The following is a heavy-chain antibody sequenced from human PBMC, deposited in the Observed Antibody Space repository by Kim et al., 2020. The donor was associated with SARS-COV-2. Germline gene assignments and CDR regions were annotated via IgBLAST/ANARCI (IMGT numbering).Heavy chain of an antibody. CDR2: ISGNGRTT. V-gene: IGHV3-23*01. CDR1: GFTFSTYA. D-gene: IGHD3-10*02. Sequence: GGSLRPSCAASGFTFSTYAMSWVRQAPGKGLECVSAISGNGRTTSYADSVRGRFTISRDNSKNTLYLQMNSLRAEDTAIYYCAKSLFGGCDYWGQGTLVTVSS. CDR3: AKSLFGGCDY. J-gene: IGHJ4*02.